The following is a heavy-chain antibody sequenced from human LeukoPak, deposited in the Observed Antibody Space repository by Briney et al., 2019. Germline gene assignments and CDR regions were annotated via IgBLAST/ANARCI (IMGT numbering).Heavy chain of an antibody. J-gene: IGHJ3*01. CDR1: GGAISNTNYY. Sequence: PSETLSLTCSVSGGAISNTNYYWGWIRHPPGKGLEWIGTIYYSGSTYYNPSLASRVTISVDTSKNQFSLKLSSVTAADTAVYYCARQKTVPRSSGAFDVWGQGTMVTVSS. CDR3: ARQKTVPRSSGAFDV. D-gene: IGHD4-17*01. CDR2: IYYSGST. V-gene: IGHV4-39*01.